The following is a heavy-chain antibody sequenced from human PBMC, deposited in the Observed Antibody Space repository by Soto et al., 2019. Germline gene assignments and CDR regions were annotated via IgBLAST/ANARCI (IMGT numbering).Heavy chain of an antibody. CDR1: GFSLSTSGVG. V-gene: IGHV2-5*02. J-gene: IGHJ4*02. Sequence: SGPTLVNPTQTLTLTCTFSGFSLSTSGVGVGWIRQPPGKALEWLVLFYWDDDKHYSPSLKSRLTITKDTSQNQVVLTMTNMDPVDTATYYCALRQWLGHFDYWGQGMLVTVSS. CDR2: FYWDDDK. D-gene: IGHD6-19*01. CDR3: ALRQWLGHFDY.